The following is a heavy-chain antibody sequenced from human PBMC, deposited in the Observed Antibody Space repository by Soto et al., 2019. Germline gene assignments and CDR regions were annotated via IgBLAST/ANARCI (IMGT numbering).Heavy chain of an antibody. CDR2: IFHSGTT. V-gene: IGHV4-31*03. J-gene: IGHJ5*02. D-gene: IGHD3-16*01. CDR3: ATGRWGAYGSPAGWFAP. Sequence: QVRLQESGPGLVKPSKTLSLTCSVSGGSISSPGYYWTWIRQQPGKSLEGIGHIFHSGTTSYNPSLQSRVTISSETSENQFSLNLTSVTAADTAVYFCATGRWGAYGSPAGWFAPWGRGTLVSVSS. CDR1: GGSISSPGYY.